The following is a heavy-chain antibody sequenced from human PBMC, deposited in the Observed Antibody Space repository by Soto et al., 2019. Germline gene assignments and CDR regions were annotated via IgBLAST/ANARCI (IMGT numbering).Heavy chain of an antibody. J-gene: IGHJ5*02. CDR1: GYTFTTYD. D-gene: IGHD4-4*01. V-gene: IGHV1-8*01. CDR3: ARSLPYTHLDP. Sequence: QVQLVQSGAEMKKPGASVKVSCKTSGYTFTTYDINWVRQATGQGLEWMGWMNPNSGNTGYAQKFQGRVTMTRNTSISTAYMELSSLKSEDTAVYYCARSLPYTHLDPWGQGTLVTVSS. CDR2: MNPNSGNT.